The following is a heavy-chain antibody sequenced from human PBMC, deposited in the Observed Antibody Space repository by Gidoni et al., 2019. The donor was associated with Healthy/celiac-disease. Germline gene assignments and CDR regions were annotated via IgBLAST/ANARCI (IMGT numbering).Heavy chain of an antibody. CDR1: GFTFSSYA. V-gene: IGHV3-23*01. CDR2: ISGSGGST. J-gene: IGHJ4*02. Sequence: EVQLLEYGGGLVQPGGSLRLSCAASGFTFSSYAMSWVRQAPGKGLGWCSAISGSGGSTYYANSVKGRFTISRDNSKNTLYLQMNSLGAEDTAVYCCAKIRGAQDYWGQGTLVTVSS. CDR3: AKIRGAQDY.